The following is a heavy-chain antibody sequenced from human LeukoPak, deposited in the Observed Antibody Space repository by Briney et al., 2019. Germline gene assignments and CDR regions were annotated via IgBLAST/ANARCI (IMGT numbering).Heavy chain of an antibody. CDR2: MNPNSGNT. CDR1: GYTFTSYD. D-gene: IGHD4-17*01. J-gene: IGHJ3*02. CDR3: AGDYGDYGGDAFDI. V-gene: IGHV1-8*03. Sequence: ASVKVSCKAYGYTFTSYDINWVRQATGQGLEWMGWMNPNSGNTGYAQKFQGRVTITRNTSISAAYMELSSLRSEDTAVYYCAGDYGDYGGDAFDIWGQGTMVTVSS.